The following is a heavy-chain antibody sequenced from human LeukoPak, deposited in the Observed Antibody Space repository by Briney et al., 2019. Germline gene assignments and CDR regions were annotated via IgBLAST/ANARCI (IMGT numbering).Heavy chain of an antibody. CDR2: IYYSGST. V-gene: IGHV4-59*01. D-gene: IGHD5-18*01. Sequence: PSETLSLTCTVSGGSISSYYWSWIRQPPAKGLEWIGYIYYSGSTNYNPSLKSQVTISVDTSKNQFSLKLSSVTAADTAVYYCARDRYSYGLFDYWGQGTLVTVSS. J-gene: IGHJ4*02. CDR3: ARDRYSYGLFDY. CDR1: GGSISSYY.